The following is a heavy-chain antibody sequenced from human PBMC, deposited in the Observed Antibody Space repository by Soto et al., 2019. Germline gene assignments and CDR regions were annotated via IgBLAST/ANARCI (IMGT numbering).Heavy chain of an antibody. V-gene: IGHV3-21*04. J-gene: IGHJ5*02. Sequence: GGSLRLPCAASGFSFSRYNMHWVRQAPGKGLEWVSSISSSSSYIYYADSVKGRFTISRDNAKNSLYLQMNSLRAADTAVYFCARDFARYAIGPWGQGTSVTVSS. CDR3: ARDFARYAIGP. CDR1: GFSFSRYN. D-gene: IGHD3-16*01. CDR2: ISSSSSYI.